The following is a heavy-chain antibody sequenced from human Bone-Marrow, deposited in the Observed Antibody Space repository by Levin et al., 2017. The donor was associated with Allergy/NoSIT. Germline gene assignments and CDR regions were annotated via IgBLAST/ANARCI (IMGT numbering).Heavy chain of an antibody. Sequence: QAGGSLRLSCAASGFTFSSYAMSWVRQAPGEGLEWVSGMSGSGDSTYYADSVKGRFTISRDNSKNTLYLQMNSLRAEDTAVYYCAKEGKEETGARGVNNHFDSWGQGTLVTVSS. D-gene: IGHD4/OR15-4a*01. V-gene: IGHV3-23*01. CDR1: GFTFSSYA. CDR3: AKEGKEETGARGVNNHFDS. J-gene: IGHJ4*02. CDR2: MSGSGDST.